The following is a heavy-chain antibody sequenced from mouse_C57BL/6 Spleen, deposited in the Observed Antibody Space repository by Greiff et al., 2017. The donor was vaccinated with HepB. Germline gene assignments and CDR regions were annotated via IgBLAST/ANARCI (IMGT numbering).Heavy chain of an antibody. V-gene: IGHV1-82*01. CDR2: IYPGDGDT. Sequence: LVKPGASVKISCKASGYAFSSSWMNWVKQRPGKGLEWIGRIYPGDGDTNYNGKFNGKATLTADKSSSTAYMQLSSLTSEDAAVYFCARSIYYGHWYFDVWGTGTTVTVSS. D-gene: IGHD2-1*01. CDR3: ARSIYYGHWYFDV. CDR1: GYAFSSSW. J-gene: IGHJ1*03.